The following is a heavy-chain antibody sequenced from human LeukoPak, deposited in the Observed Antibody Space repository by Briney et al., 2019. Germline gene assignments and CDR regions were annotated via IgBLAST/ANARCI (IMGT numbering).Heavy chain of an antibody. V-gene: IGHV3-72*01. J-gene: IGHJ4*02. D-gene: IGHD2-15*01. CDR3: ARGSPMEAVVAARYPPMLYYFDY. CDR2: TGNKANNYPT. Sequence: GGSLRLSCAASGFTFSDHYMDRVRQAPGKGLEWIGRTGNKANNYPTEYAASVKGRFTISRDDSKNSLYLQMNSLKTEDTAVYYCARGSPMEAVVAARYPPMLYYFDYWGQGTLVTVSS. CDR1: GFTFSDHY.